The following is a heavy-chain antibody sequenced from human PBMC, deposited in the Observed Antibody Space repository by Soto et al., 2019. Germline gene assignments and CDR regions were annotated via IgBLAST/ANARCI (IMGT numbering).Heavy chain of an antibody. CDR1: GYTFTGYY. D-gene: IGHD3-22*01. J-gene: IGHJ4*02. V-gene: IGHV1-2*04. CDR2: INPNSGGT. CDR3: ARDNRHGYYYESSGYSTYYFDY. Sequence: QVQLVQSGAEVKKPGASVKVSCKASGYTFTGYYMHWVRQAPGQGLEWMGWINPNSGGTNYAQKFQGWVTVTRDSSISTAYMELSRLRSDDTAVYYCARDNRHGYYYESSGYSTYYFDYWGQGTLVTVSS.